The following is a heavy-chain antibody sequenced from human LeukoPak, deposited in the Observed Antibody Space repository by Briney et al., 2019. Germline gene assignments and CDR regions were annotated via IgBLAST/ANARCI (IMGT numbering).Heavy chain of an antibody. CDR3: ARGVAARPAARSPPLNYYYYGMDV. V-gene: IGHV4-34*01. CDR2: INHSGST. CDR1: GGSFSGYY. D-gene: IGHD2-2*01. J-gene: IGHJ6*02. Sequence: SETLSLTCAVYGGSFSGYYWSWIRQPPGKGLEWIGEINHSGSTNYNPSLKSRVTISVDTSKNQFSLKLSSVTAADTAVYYCARGVAARPAARSPPLNYYYYGMDVWGQGTTVTVSS.